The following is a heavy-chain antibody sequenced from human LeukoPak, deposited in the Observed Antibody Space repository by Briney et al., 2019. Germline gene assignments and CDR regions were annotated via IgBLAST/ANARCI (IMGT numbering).Heavy chain of an antibody. Sequence: GGSLRLSCAASGFTFTSYAMHWVRQAPGQRLEWMGWINAGNGNTKYSQKFQGRVTITRDTSASTAYMELSSLRSEDTAVYYCARDRDFGDGYNGGFDYWGQGTLVTVSS. D-gene: IGHD5-24*01. J-gene: IGHJ4*02. CDR1: GFTFTSYA. CDR3: ARDRDFGDGYNGGFDY. V-gene: IGHV1-3*01. CDR2: INAGNGNT.